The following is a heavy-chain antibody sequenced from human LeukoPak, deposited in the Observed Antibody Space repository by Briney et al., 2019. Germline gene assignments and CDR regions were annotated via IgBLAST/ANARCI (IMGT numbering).Heavy chain of an antibody. D-gene: IGHD2-15*01. V-gene: IGHV1-8*01. Sequence: ASVKVSCKASGYTFTKDINWVRQAPGQGLEWMGWINPNSGNTGYAPKFQGRVTITSDTSISTAYMELSSLRSEDTAVYYCARARVDENCSGGSCYHDDLWGQGTLVTVSS. CDR3: ARARVDENCSGGSCYHDDL. CDR1: GYTFTKD. J-gene: IGHJ5*02. CDR2: INPNSGNT.